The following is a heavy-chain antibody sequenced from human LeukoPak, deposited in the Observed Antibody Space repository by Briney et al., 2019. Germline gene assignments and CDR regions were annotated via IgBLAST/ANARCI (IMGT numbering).Heavy chain of an antibody. J-gene: IGHJ2*01. CDR3: AKWSGGDHWYFDL. Sequence: SETLSLTCTVSGGSINDYYWTWIRQPPGKGLEWIGYVYYSGSTSHNPSLKRRVTISVDTSRNQFSLKLSSVTPADTAVYYCAKWSGGDHWYFDLWGRGTLVTVSS. D-gene: IGHD2-21*02. CDR1: GGSINDYY. CDR2: VYYSGST. V-gene: IGHV4-59*01.